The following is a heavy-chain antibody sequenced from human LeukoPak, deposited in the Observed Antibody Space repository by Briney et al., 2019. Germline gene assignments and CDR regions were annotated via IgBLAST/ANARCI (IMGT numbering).Heavy chain of an antibody. J-gene: IGHJ4*02. CDR1: GGSISSYY. D-gene: IGHD3-22*01. CDR3: ARVTGYMIEDYFDY. V-gene: IGHV4-34*01. CDR2: INHSGST. Sequence: SETLSLTCTVSGGSISSYYWSWIRQPPGKGLEWIGEINHSGSTNYNPSLKSRVTISVDTSKNQFSLKLSSVTAADTAVYYCARVTGYMIEDYFDYWGQGTLVTVSS.